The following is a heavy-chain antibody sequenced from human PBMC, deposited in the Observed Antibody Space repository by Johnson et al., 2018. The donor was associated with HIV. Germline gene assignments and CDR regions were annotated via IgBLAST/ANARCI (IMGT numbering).Heavy chain of an antibody. J-gene: IGHJ3*02. CDR2: INWNGGAT. D-gene: IGHD1-26*01. CDR1: GFTFDDYG. CDR3: ARGAVGGTTYAFDI. Sequence: VQLVESGGGLVQPGGSLRLSCTASGFTFDDYGMSWVRQAPGKGLEWVSGINWNGGATGYADSVKGRFTISRDNAKNSLYLQMNSLRAEDTALYYCARGAVGGTTYAFDIWGQGTMVTVSS. V-gene: IGHV3-20*04.